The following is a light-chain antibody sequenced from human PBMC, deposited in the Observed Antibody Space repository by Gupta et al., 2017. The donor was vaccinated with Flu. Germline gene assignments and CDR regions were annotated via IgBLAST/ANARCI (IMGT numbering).Light chain of an antibody. Sequence: TTSSTGRTSSVVGCDDVACYHQHHGTDPQLLMYGGINRPSGVPTRCSGSKSGSTASRPIAGLQAEDEADYYCDSSHSGQSREVFGGGTKLTVL. J-gene: IGLJ2*01. CDR1: TSSVVGCDD. V-gene: IGLV1-40*01. CDR3: DSSHSGQSREV. CDR2: GGI.